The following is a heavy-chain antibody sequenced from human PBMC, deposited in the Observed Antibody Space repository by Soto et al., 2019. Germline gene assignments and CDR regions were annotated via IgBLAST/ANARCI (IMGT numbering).Heavy chain of an antibody. CDR3: AAGGGLPRYY. D-gene: IGHD5-12*01. CDR2: IYHSGST. Sequence: QLQLQESGSGLVKPSQTLSLTCAFSGGSISSGGYSWSWIRQPPGKGLEWIGYIYHSGSTYYNPSLKSRVTRSVDRSKNQFSLKLSYVTAADTAVYYCAAGGGLPRYYWGQGTLVTVSS. CDR1: GGSISSGGYS. J-gene: IGHJ4*02. V-gene: IGHV4-30-2*01.